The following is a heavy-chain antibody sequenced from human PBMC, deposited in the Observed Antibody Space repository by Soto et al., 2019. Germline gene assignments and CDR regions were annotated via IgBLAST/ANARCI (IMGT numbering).Heavy chain of an antibody. CDR2: IIPIFGTA. J-gene: IGHJ3*02. Sequence: QVQLVQSGAEVKKPGSSVKVSCKASGGTFSSYAISWVRQAPGQGLEWMGGIIPIFGTANYAQKFQGRVTITADESTSTAYMELRSLRSEATPVYYCARAPRMAVAGTGAAFDIWGQGTMVTVSS. CDR3: ARAPRMAVAGTGAAFDI. D-gene: IGHD6-19*01. V-gene: IGHV1-69*01. CDR1: GGTFSSYA.